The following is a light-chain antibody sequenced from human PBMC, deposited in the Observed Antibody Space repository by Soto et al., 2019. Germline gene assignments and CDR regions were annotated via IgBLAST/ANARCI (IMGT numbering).Light chain of an antibody. J-gene: IGKJ3*01. V-gene: IGKV1-5*03. Sequence: DIQMSQSPSTLSPSVGDRVTISCRASQSISNWLAWYQQKPGEAPELLIYRASNLQSGAPSRFSGSGSGTEFTLTISSLQTDDFATYYCQQYHRYPYSFGPGTKVDIK. CDR1: QSISNW. CDR2: RAS. CDR3: QQYHRYPYS.